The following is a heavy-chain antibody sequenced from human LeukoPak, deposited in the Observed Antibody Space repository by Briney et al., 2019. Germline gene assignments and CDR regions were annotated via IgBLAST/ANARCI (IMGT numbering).Heavy chain of an antibody. CDR1: GITLSNYG. Sequence: GGSLRLSCAVSGITLSNYGMSWVRQAPGKGLEWVAGISGSGGGTNYADSVKGRFTISRDNPKKILFLQMNNLRAEDTAVYFCAKRGVVIRVILVGFHKEAYYFDSWGQGALVTVSS. J-gene: IGHJ4*02. V-gene: IGHV3-23*01. D-gene: IGHD3-22*01. CDR3: AKRGVVIRVILVGFHKEAYYFDS. CDR2: ISGSGGGT.